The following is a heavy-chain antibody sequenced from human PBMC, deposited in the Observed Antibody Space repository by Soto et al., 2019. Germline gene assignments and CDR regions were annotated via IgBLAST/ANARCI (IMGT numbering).Heavy chain of an antibody. V-gene: IGHV4-59*01. CDR2: IYYSGST. J-gene: IGHJ4*02. Sequence: SETLSLTCTVSGGSISSYYWSWIRQPPGKGLEWIGYIYYSGSTNYNPSLKSRVTISVDTSKNQFSLKLSSVTAADTAVYYCARGGNYYDSSGCFDYWGQGTPVTVSS. D-gene: IGHD3-22*01. CDR3: ARGGNYYDSSGCFDY. CDR1: GGSISSYY.